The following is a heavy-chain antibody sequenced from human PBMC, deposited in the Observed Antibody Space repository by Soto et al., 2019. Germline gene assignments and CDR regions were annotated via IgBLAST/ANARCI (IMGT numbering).Heavy chain of an antibody. J-gene: IGHJ6*02. CDR3: ARVRLVVVAVAFPPYYYHGMDV. Sequence: SETLSLTCAVYGDSFSDDYWSWIRQAPGKGLEWIGEINHSGNTNYSPSLKSRVTISGDTSKNQFSLRLTSVTAADSAIYYCARVRLVVVAVAFPPYYYHGMDVWGQGTTVTVSS. CDR2: INHSGNT. V-gene: IGHV4-34*01. D-gene: IGHD2-2*01. CDR1: GDSFSDDY.